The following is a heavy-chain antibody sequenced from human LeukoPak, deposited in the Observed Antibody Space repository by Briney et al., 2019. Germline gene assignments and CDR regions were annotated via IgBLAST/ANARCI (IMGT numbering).Heavy chain of an antibody. V-gene: IGHV4-34*01. CDR3: ARSPRGYCSGGRCYSRYYNWFDP. J-gene: IGHJ5*02. CDR1: GGSFSGYY. D-gene: IGHD2-15*01. Sequence: SETLSLTCAVYGGSFSGYYWSWIRQPPGKGLEWIGEINHSGSTNYNPSLKSRVTISVDTSKNQFSLKLSSVTAADTAVYYCARSPRGYCSGGRCYSRYYNWFDPWGQGTLVTVSS. CDR2: INHSGST.